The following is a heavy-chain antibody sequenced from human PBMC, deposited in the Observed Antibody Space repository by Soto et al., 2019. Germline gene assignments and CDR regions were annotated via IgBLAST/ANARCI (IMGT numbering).Heavy chain of an antibody. Sequence: SETLSLTCTVSGDSISTYYWSWIRKPPGKGLQWIGYIFYSGGTAYNPSLESLVTISLDMSKRKFSLKVNSMTAADTAVYYCARVKWVHKVIDYWGQGTQVTVSS. V-gene: IGHV4-59*01. CDR1: GDSISTYY. CDR3: ARVKWVHKVIDY. D-gene: IGHD1-26*01. J-gene: IGHJ4*02. CDR2: IFYSGGT.